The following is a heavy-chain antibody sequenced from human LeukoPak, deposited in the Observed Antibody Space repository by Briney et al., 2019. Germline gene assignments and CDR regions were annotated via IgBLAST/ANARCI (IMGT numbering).Heavy chain of an antibody. D-gene: IGHD3-9*01. V-gene: IGHV3-23*01. J-gene: IGHJ3*02. Sequence: GGSLRLSCAASGFTFSSYSMNWVRQAPGKGLEWVSAISGSGGSTYYADSVKGRFTISRDNSKNTLYLQMNSLRAEDTAVYYCAKDFDEVPEAFDIWGQGTMVTVSS. CDR2: ISGSGGST. CDR1: GFTFSSYS. CDR3: AKDFDEVPEAFDI.